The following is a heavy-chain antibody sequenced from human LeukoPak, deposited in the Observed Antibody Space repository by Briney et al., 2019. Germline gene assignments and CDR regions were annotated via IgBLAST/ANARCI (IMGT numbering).Heavy chain of an antibody. CDR3: VRRGYCSSTSCYGYFQH. V-gene: IGHV4-39*01. CDR1: GGSISSSSYY. CDR2: IYYSGST. J-gene: IGHJ1*01. D-gene: IGHD2-2*03. Sequence: SETLSLTCTVSGGSISSSSYYWGWIRQPPGKGLEWIGSIYYSGSTYYNPSLKSRVTISVDTSKNQFSLKLSSVTAADTAVYYCVRRGYCSSTSCYGYFQHWGQGTLVTVSS.